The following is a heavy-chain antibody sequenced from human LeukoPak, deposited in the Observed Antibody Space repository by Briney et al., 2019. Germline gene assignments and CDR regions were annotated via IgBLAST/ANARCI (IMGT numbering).Heavy chain of an antibody. CDR3: AKVTYYYDSSGPYYFDY. D-gene: IGHD3-22*01. CDR1: GFTFSTYE. Sequence: GGSLRLSCATSGFTFSTYEMTWVRQSPGKGLEWVSYISSSGSTIYYADSLKGRFTISRDNSKDTLYLQMNSLRAEDTAVYYCAKVTYYYDSSGPYYFDYWGQGTLVTVSS. J-gene: IGHJ4*02. V-gene: IGHV3-48*03. CDR2: ISSSGSTI.